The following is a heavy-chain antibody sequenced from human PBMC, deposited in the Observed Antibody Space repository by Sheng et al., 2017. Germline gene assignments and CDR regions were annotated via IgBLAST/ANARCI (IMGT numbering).Heavy chain of an antibody. Sequence: QVQLVQSGAEVKKPGSSVKVSCKASGGTFSNYDIRWVRQAPGQGLEWMGGIIPMAGIAKYAQMFQGRIRITADKSTSTADNDAEQPEIWRTRAVYYCVIHQDASQKWGQGTLVHRLL. J-gene: IGHJ4*02. CDR1: GGTFSNYD. CDR3: VIHQDASQK. CDR2: IIPMAGIA. D-gene: IGHD2-2*01. V-gene: IGHV1-69*10.